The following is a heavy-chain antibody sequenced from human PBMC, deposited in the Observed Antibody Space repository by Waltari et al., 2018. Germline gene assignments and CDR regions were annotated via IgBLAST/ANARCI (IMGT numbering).Heavy chain of an antibody. V-gene: IGHV3-7*01. CDR3: AGDHYYAKDD. J-gene: IGHJ6*04. Sequence: EVQLVESGGGLVQPWGSLRLSCAASGFTFSSYRMSWVREGPGRGLEWVSNREEDGSENDYVDTVKGGFAISRDTSKTSLYLQMDSLRAEDTAVYYCAGDHYYAKDDWGTGTTVTVSA. CDR1: GFTFSSYR. CDR2: REEDGSEN.